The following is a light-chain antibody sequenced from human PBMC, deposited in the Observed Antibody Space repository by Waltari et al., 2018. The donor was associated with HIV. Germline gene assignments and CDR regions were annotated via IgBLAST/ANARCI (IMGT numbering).Light chain of an antibody. Sequence: QSLLTQPPSVSGAPGQRVTISCTGSSSNIGAGLDVHWYQQLPGTVPKLLIYGKSNRPSGVPHRFSGSKSGTSASLAITGLQAEDEADYYCQSYDRSLSGYVVFGGGTKLTVL. CDR1: SSNIGAGLD. CDR2: GKS. CDR3: QSYDRSLSGYVV. J-gene: IGLJ2*01. V-gene: IGLV1-40*01.